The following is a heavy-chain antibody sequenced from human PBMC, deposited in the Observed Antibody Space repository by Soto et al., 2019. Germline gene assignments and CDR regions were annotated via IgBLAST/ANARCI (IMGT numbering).Heavy chain of an antibody. CDR3: ARDQPRYSYGYGLGY. CDR1: GFTFSSYS. D-gene: IGHD5-18*01. CDR2: IRSSSSYI. Sequence: EVQLVESGGGLVKPGGSLRLSCAASGFTFSSYSMNWVRQAPGKGLEWVASIRSSSSYIYYADSVKGRFTISRDNAKNSLYMQMNSLRAEDTAVYYCARDQPRYSYGYGLGYWGQGTLVTVSS. J-gene: IGHJ4*02. V-gene: IGHV3-21*01.